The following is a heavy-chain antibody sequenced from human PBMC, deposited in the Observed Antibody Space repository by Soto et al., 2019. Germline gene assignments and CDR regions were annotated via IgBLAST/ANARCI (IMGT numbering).Heavy chain of an antibody. CDR1: GYTFTSSA. CDR3: ARDRERQLRLLHYYGMDV. Sequence: QVQLVQSGAEVKKPGASVKVSCKASGYTFTSSAMHWVRQAPGQRHEWMGWINAGNGNTKYSQKFQGRVTITRDTAASTAYRELSSLRSEDTAVYYCARDRERQLRLLHYYGMDVWGQGTTVTVS. J-gene: IGHJ6*02. CDR2: INAGNGNT. D-gene: IGHD6-13*01. V-gene: IGHV1-3*01.